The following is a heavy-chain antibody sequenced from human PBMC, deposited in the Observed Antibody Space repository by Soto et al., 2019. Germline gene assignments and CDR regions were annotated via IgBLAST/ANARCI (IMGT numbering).Heavy chain of an antibody. CDR2: INSDGSST. Sequence: EVQLVESGGGLVQPGGSLRLSCAAPGFTFSSYWMHWVRQAPGKGLVWVSRINSDGSSTSYADSVKGRFTISRDNAKNTLYLQMNSLRAEDTAVYYCARDPFYDYIWGSYQGWFDPWGQGTLVTVSS. D-gene: IGHD3-16*01. CDR3: ARDPFYDYIWGSYQGWFDP. CDR1: GFTFSSYW. V-gene: IGHV3-74*01. J-gene: IGHJ5*02.